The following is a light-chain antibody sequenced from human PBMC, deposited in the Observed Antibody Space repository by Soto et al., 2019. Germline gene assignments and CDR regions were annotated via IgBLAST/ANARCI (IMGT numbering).Light chain of an antibody. CDR3: EAWDDSLSGPNWV. J-gene: IGLJ3*02. CDR2: SNN. Sequence: QSVLTQPPSASGTPGQRVTISCSGSSSNIGSNYVYWYQQLPGTAPKLLIYSNNQQPSGVPDRFSGSKSGTSGTLAISGLRSEDEDDYYCEAWDDSLSGPNWVFGGGTKLTVL. V-gene: IGLV1-47*02. CDR1: SSNIGSNY.